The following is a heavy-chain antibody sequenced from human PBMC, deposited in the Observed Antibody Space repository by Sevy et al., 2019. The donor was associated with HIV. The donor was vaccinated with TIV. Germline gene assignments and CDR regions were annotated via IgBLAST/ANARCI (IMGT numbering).Heavy chain of an antibody. Sequence: GGSLRLSCAASGFSFNTHAMHWVRQAPGKGLDWVALISYDGSAKYYADSVKGRFTVSRDDSKNTLYLQMNSPRPEDSAVYYCAREGGHTSAWTPGKYWGQGTQVTVSS. D-gene: IGHD6-19*01. CDR3: AREGGHTSAWTPGKY. CDR1: GFSFNTHA. J-gene: IGHJ4*02. CDR2: ISYDGSAK. V-gene: IGHV3-30-3*01.